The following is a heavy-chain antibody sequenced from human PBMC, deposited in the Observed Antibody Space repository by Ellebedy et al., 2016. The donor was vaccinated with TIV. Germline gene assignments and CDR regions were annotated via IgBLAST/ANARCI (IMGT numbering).Heavy chain of an antibody. J-gene: IGHJ6*02. CDR3: GRVRGTYAYGMDV. CDR1: GLTFSSHS. V-gene: IGHV3-48*02. D-gene: IGHD3-16*01. CDR2: IGTTGNTV. Sequence: PGGSLRLSCAASGLTFSSHSMNWVLPAPGKGLEWVSCIGTTGNTVYYADSVKGRFTISRDNAMNSLYLEMNSLRDEDTAVYYCGRVRGTYAYGMDVWGQGTTVTVSS.